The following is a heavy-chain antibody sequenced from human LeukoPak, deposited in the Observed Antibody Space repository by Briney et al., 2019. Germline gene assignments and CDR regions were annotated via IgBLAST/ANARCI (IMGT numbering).Heavy chain of an antibody. J-gene: IGHJ3*02. D-gene: IGHD6-19*01. Sequence: GRSLRLSCAASGFTFRSSWMTWVRQAPGKGLEWVANINQDGSERYYVDSAKARFTMSRDNAKNSLYLQMNSLRAEDTAVYFCARDNRAVALDAYDIWGQGTMVTVSS. CDR3: ARDNRAVALDAYDI. V-gene: IGHV3-7*03. CDR2: INQDGSER. CDR1: GFTFRSSW.